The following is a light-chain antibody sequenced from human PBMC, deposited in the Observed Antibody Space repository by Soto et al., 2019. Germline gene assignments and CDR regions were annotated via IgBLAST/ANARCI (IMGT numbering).Light chain of an antibody. CDR1: QTVTNH. CDR3: QQRMNWPLT. J-gene: IGKJ4*01. Sequence: EIVLTQSPATLSLSPGGRATLSCRASQTVTNHLAWYQQKACQAPRLLIFDASTRASGIPPRFSGSGSGTDFTLTISRVDPDDFAVYYCQQRMNWPLTFGGGTRVEIK. CDR2: DAS. V-gene: IGKV3-11*01.